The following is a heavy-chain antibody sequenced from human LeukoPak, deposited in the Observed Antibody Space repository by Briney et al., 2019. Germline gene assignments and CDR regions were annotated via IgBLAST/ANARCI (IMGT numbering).Heavy chain of an antibody. CDR2: IYPRDGST. J-gene: IGHJ4*02. Sequence: ASVKVSCKASGYTFTNNYLHWVRQATGQGLEWMGMIYPRDGSTSYAQNFQGRVTVTRGTSTTTVHMELRGLRSEDTAVYYCARDQEGFDYWGQGTVVTVSS. CDR1: GYTFTNNY. V-gene: IGHV1-46*01. CDR3: ARDQEGFDY.